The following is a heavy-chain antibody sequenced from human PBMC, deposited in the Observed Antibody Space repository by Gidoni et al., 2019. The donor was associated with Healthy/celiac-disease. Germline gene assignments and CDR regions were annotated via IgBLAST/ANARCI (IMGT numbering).Heavy chain of an antibody. D-gene: IGHD3-22*01. V-gene: IGHV3-9*01. Sequence: EVQLVESGGGLVQPGRSLRLSCAASGFTFDDYAMHCVRQAPGKGLEWVSGISWNSGSIGYADSVKGRFTISRDNAKNSLYLQMNSLRAEDTALYYCAKESYDSSGYYLPNYYYYYYMDVWGKGTTVTVSS. CDR3: AKESYDSSGYYLPNYYYYYYMDV. J-gene: IGHJ6*03. CDR2: ISWNSGSI. CDR1: GFTFDDYA.